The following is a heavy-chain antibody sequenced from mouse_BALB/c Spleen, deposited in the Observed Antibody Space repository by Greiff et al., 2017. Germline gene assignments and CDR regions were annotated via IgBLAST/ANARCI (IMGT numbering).Heavy chain of an antibody. J-gene: IGHJ2*01. V-gene: IGHV5-12-1*01. Sequence: DVKLVESGGGLVKPGGSLKLSCAASGFAFSSYDMSWVRQTPEKRLEWVAYISSGGGSTYYPDTVKGRFTISRDNAKNTLYLQMSSLKSEDTAMYYCARHPYYYGSSYYFDYWGQGTTLTVSS. CDR3: ARHPYYYGSSYYFDY. D-gene: IGHD1-1*01. CDR2: ISSGGGST. CDR1: GFAFSSYD.